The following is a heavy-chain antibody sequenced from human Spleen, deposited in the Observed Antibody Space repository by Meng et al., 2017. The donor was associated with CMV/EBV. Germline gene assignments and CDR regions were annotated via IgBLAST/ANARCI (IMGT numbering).Heavy chain of an antibody. CDR2: ISGYNGDA. V-gene: IGHV1-18*01. Sequence: ASVKVSCKASGYTFTSFSINWVRQAPGQGLEWMGWISGYNGDAKYAQKFQGRVTVTTDTSTSTVYMELRSLRSDDTAVYYCAREWNEGYYYYGMDVWGQGTTVTVSS. CDR3: AREWNEGYYYYGMDV. J-gene: IGHJ6*02. D-gene: IGHD1-1*01. CDR1: GYTFTSFS.